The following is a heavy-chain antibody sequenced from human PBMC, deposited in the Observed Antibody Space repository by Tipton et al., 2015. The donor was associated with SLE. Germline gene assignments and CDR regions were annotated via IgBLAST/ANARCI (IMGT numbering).Heavy chain of an antibody. D-gene: IGHD6-19*01. Sequence: TLSLTCAVYGGSFSGYYWSWSRQPPGKGLEWIGEIKHSGSTNYNPPLKSRVTISVDTSKNQFSLKLSPVTAADTAVYYCAIGAGDAFDIWGQGTMVTVSS. J-gene: IGHJ3*02. CDR3: AIGAGDAFDI. CDR2: IKHSGST. CDR1: GGSFSGYY. V-gene: IGHV4-34*01.